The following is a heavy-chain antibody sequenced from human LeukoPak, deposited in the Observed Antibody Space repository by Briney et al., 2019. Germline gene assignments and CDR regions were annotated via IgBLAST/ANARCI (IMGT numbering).Heavy chain of an antibody. CDR2: IYSGGST. Sequence: GGSLRLSCSASESAVSGNNINRVGQAPGKGLEWVSGIYSGGSTYYADSVKGRFTISRDNPKNTLYLQMNSMRAADTGVYDRARDSEEMATITDAFDIWGQGTMVTVSS. V-gene: IGHV3-53*01. D-gene: IGHD5-24*01. CDR1: ESAVSGNN. CDR3: ARDSEEMATITDAFDI. J-gene: IGHJ3*02.